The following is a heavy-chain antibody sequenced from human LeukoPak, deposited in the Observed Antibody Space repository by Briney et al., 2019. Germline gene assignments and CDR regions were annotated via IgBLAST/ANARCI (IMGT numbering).Heavy chain of an antibody. CDR3: ARRSGSYYGLGSFDY. V-gene: IGHV4-34*01. CDR1: GGSFSGYY. J-gene: IGHJ4*02. D-gene: IGHD3-10*01. CDR2: INHSGST. Sequence: SETLSLTCAVYGGSFSGYYWSWIRQPPGKGLEWIGEINHSGSTNYNPSLKSRVTISVDTSKNQFSLKLSSVTAADTAVYYCARRSGSYYGLGSFDYWGQGTLVTVSS.